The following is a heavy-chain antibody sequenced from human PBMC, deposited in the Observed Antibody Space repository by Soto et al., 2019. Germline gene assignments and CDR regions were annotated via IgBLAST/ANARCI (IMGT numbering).Heavy chain of an antibody. V-gene: IGHV4-59*01. CDR3: VRDRWLDP. CDR2: VDYSGTT. Sequence: SETLSLTCTVSGGSISTYYWSWIRQPPGKGLEWIGYVDYSGTTSYNPSLESRVTISVDTSKNQFSLKLRSVTAADTAVYYCVRDRWLDPWGQGTLVTVSS. J-gene: IGHJ5*02. CDR1: GGSISTYY.